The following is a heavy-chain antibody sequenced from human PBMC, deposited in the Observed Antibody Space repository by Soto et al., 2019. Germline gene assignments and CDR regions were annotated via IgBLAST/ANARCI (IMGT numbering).Heavy chain of an antibody. Sequence: VQLLDSGGGLVQPGGSLRLSCAASGFTFSGYALTWVRQAPGKGLEWVSAISGGGDATFYADSVKGRFTISRDNSKNTLYLQMHTLRAEDTAVYYCARKVSGSTGRPDLWYFDLWGRGTLVTVSS. V-gene: IGHV3-23*01. CDR1: GFTFSGYA. CDR2: ISGGGDAT. D-gene: IGHD3-10*01. J-gene: IGHJ2*01. CDR3: ARKVSGSTGRPDLWYFDL.